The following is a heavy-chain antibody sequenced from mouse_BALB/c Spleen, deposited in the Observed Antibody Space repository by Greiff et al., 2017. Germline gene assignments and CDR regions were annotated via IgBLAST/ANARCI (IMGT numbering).Heavy chain of an antibody. CDR1: GFTFTDYY. D-gene: IGHD2-2*01. CDR3: ARDGLWLRGDY. V-gene: IGHV7-3*02. CDR2: IRNKANGYTT. Sequence: EVKLMESGGGLVQPGGSLRLSCATSGFTFTDYYMSWVRQPPGKALEWLGFIRNKANGYTTEYSASVKGRFTISRDNSQSILYLQMNTLRAEDSATYYCARDGLWLRGDYWGQGTTLTVSS. J-gene: IGHJ2*01.